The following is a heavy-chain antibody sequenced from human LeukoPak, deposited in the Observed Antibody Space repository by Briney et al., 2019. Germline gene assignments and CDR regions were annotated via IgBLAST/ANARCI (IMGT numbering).Heavy chain of an antibody. V-gene: IGHV1-18*01. CDR1: GYTFTNFG. D-gene: IGHD3-22*01. Sequence: GASVKVSCKASGYTFTNFGISWVRQAPGQGLDWMGWISPYNGNTNYAQKFQGRVTMTTDTFTTTAYMELSSLTSDDTAVYYCARRGDSSGYYYYYYYYMDVWGKGTTVTVSS. CDR3: ARRGDSSGYYYYYYYYMDV. J-gene: IGHJ6*03. CDR2: ISPYNGNT.